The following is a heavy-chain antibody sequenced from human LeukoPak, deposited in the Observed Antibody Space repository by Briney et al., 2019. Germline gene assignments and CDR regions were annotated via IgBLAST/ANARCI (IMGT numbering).Heavy chain of an antibody. CDR3: ARESSGHLNAFDM. CDR1: GGSISNYY. J-gene: IGHJ3*02. CDR2: IYYTGPT. V-gene: IGHV4-59*01. D-gene: IGHD6-19*01. Sequence: SETLSLTCTVSGGSISNYYWSWIRQPPGKGLERIGYIYYTGPTNYNPSLKSRVTISLDTSKNQFSLKLTSVSAADTAVYYCARESSGHLNAFDMWAQGTMVTVSS.